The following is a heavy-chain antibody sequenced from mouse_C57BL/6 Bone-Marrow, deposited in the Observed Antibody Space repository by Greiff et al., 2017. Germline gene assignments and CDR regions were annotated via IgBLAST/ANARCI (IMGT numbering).Heavy chain of an antibody. CDR1: GYTFTDYN. J-gene: IGHJ2*01. CDR2: INPNNGGT. V-gene: IGHV1-18*01. CDR3: ERSRPYYFDY. Sequence: EVQLVESGPELVKPGASVKIPCKASGYTFTDYNMDWVKQSHGKSLEWIGGINPNNGGTIYNQKFKGKATLTVDKSSSTAYMELRSLTSEDTAVDYCERSRPYYFDYWGQGTTLTVSS.